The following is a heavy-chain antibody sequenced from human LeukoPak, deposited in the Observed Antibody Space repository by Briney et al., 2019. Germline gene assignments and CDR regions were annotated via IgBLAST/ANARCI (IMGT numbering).Heavy chain of an antibody. V-gene: IGHV3-21*01. D-gene: IGHD6-19*01. CDR2: ISSSSSYI. J-gene: IGHJ5*02. CDR1: GFTLSSYS. CDR3: ARDEGSSGWYGQNWFDP. Sequence: GGSLRLSCAASGFTLSSYSMNWVRQAPGKGLEWVSSISSSSSYIYYADSVKGRFTISRDNAKNSLYLQMNSLRAEDTAVYYCARDEGSSGWYGQNWFDPWGQGTLVTVSS.